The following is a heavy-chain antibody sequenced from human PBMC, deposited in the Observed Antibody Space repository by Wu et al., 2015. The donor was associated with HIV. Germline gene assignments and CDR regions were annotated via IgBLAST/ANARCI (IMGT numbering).Heavy chain of an antibody. D-gene: IGHD3-3*01. J-gene: IGHJ5*02. CDR2: IIPIFGTA. CDR1: GGTFSSYA. V-gene: IGHV1-69*12. CDR3: ASTIFGVVMMGHWFDP. Sequence: QVQLVQSGAEVKKPGSSVKVSCKASGGTFSSYAISWVRQAPGQGLEWMGGIIPIFGTANYAQKFQGRVTITADESTSTAYMELSSLRSEDTAVYYCASTIFGVVMMGHWFDPWGQGTLVTVPS.